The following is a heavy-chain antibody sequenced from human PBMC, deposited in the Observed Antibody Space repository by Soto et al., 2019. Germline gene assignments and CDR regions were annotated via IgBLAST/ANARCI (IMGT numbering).Heavy chain of an antibody. V-gene: IGHV4-34*01. D-gene: IGHD3-3*01. J-gene: IGHJ4*02. Sequence: SETLSLTCAVYGGSVSGYYWSWIRQPPGKGLEWIGEINHSGSTNYNPSLKSRVTISVDTSKNQFSLKLSSVTAADTAVYYCARLRITIFGVVISSRGVSFDYWGQGTLVTVSS. CDR3: ARLRITIFGVVISSRGVSFDY. CDR2: INHSGST. CDR1: GGSVSGYY.